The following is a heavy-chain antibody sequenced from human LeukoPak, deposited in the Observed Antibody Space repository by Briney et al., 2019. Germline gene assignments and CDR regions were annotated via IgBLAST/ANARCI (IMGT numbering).Heavy chain of an antibody. CDR1: GTRFTTHW. Sequence: GGALETSWKGSGTRFTTHWIGGGRPLPGKGLGGRGLIIPGDSETIYSTSIQGQVTISADKTITTAYLRWSSLKASDTAMYYCAGHDGLGKRSPKNFDYWGQGTLVTVSS. V-gene: IGHV5-51*01. CDR2: IIPGDSET. J-gene: IGHJ4*02. D-gene: IGHD1-26*01. CDR3: AGHDGLGKRSPKNFDY.